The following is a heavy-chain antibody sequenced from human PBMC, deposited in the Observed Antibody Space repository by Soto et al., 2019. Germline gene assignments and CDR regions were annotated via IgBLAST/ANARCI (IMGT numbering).Heavy chain of an antibody. CDR1: GFTFSSYA. V-gene: IGHV3-30-3*01. CDR2: ISYDGSNK. J-gene: IGHJ4*02. CDR3: ARDRIAVAGTEIDY. D-gene: IGHD6-19*01. Sequence: LRLSCAASGFTFSSYAMHWVRQAPGKGLEWVAVISYDGSNKYYADSVKGRFTISRDNSKNTLYLQMNSLRAEDTAVYYCARDRIAVAGTEIDYWGQGTLVTV.